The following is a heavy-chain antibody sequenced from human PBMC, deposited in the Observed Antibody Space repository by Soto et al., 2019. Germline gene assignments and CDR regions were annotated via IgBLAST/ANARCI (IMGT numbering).Heavy chain of an antibody. CDR1: GGTFSSYA. D-gene: IGHD1-1*01. CDR2: IIPIFGTA. J-gene: IGHJ6*02. Sequence: SVKVSCKAPGGTFSSYAISWVRQAPGQGLEWMGGIIPIFGTANYAQKFQGRVTITADESTSTAYMELSSLRSEDTAVYYCARGTWNDEYYYYYGMDVWGQGTTVTVSS. CDR3: ARGTWNDEYYYYYGMDV. V-gene: IGHV1-69*13.